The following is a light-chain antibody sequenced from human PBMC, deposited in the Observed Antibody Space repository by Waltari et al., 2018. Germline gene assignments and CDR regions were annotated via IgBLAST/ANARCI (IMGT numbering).Light chain of an antibody. Sequence: DIVLTQSPGTLSLSPGERAPLSCRPSQSVSSSYLAWYQQKPGQAPRLLIYGASSRATGIPDRISGSGSGTDFTLTLSSLEPEDFAVYYCQQHGTSPFTFGQGTKVEIK. J-gene: IGKJ2*01. CDR1: QSVSSSY. CDR3: QQHGTSPFT. V-gene: IGKV3-20*01. CDR2: GAS.